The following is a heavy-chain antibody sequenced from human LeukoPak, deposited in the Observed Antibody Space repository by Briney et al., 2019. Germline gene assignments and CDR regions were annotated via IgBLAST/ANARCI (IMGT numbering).Heavy chain of an antibody. CDR2: ISAYNGNT. J-gene: IGHJ4*02. CDR3: ARSLGYCSGCSCPFDY. CDR1: GYTFTSYG. V-gene: IGHV1-18*01. Sequence: GASVKVSCKASGYTFTSYGISWVRQAPGQGLEWMGWISAYNGNTNYAQKLQGRVTMTTDTSTSTAYMELRSLRSDDTAVYYCARSLGYCSGCSCPFDYWGQGTLVTVSS. D-gene: IGHD2-15*01.